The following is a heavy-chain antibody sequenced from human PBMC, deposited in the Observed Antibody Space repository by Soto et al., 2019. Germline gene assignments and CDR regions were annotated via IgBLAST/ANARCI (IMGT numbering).Heavy chain of an antibody. V-gene: IGHV1-2*04. CDR2: INPNSGGT. CDR1: GYTFTGYY. J-gene: IGHJ4*02. D-gene: IGHD3-9*01. CDR3: ARQDYDILTGYSYYFDY. Sequence: QVQLVQSGAEVKKPGASVKVSCKASGYTFTGYYMHWVRQAPGQGLEWMGWINPNSGGTNYVQKFQGWVTMTRDTSISTAYMELSRLRSDDTAVYYCARQDYDILTGYSYYFDYWGQGTLVTVSS.